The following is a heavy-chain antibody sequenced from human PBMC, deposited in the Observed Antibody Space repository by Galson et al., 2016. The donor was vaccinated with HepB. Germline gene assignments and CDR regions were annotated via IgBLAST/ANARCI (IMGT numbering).Heavy chain of an antibody. CDR2: TDGTNK. CDR3: ATDPIVGVPDYFDY. V-gene: IGHV3-30-3*01. Sequence: SLRLSCAVSGFTFSNYAMHWVRQAPGKGLEWVAVTDGTNKYYADSVKGRFTISRDDYKSTLYLQMDRLRAEDTAVYYCATDPIVGVPDYFDYWGQGTLVTVSS. CDR1: GFTFSNYA. J-gene: IGHJ4*02. D-gene: IGHD1-26*01.